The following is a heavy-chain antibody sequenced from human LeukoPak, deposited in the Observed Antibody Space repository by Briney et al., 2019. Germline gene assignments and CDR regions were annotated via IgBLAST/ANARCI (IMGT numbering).Heavy chain of an antibody. CDR1: GFTFSSYA. CDR2: ISGSGGST. J-gene: IGHJ4*02. Sequence: PGGSLRLSCAASGFTFSSYAMSWVRQAPGEGLEWVSAISGSGGSTYYADSVKGRFTISRDNSKNTLYLQMNSLRAEDTAVYYCAKDPGTWKEAELDYWGQGTLVTVSS. V-gene: IGHV3-23*01. CDR3: AKDPGTWKEAELDY. D-gene: IGHD3-10*01.